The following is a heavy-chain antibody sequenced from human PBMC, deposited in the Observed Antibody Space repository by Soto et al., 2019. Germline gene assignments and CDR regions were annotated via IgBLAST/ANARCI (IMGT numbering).Heavy chain of an antibody. CDR2: SNPGNGYT. CDR3: ATGICGGFRCPFDSGRDV. Sequence: AAVKVSCKASGYTFTNHAIHWVRQAPGRRLEWMGWSNPGNGYTKYSRDFLGRVAFTRDTSASIVYMELTSLTSEDMAEYYCATGICGGFRCPFDSGRDVWGQGTTAT. CDR1: GYTFTNHA. D-gene: IGHD2-21*01. J-gene: IGHJ6*02. V-gene: IGHV1-3*02.